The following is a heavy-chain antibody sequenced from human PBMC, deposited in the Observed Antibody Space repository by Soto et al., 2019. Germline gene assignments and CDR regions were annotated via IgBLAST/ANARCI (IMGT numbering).Heavy chain of an antibody. V-gene: IGHV3-53*01. J-gene: IGHJ4*02. CDR3: ASARGGGGY. Sequence: EVQLVESGGGLIQPGGSLRLSCAVSGFTVSNNYMSWVRQAPGKGLEGVSVIYSGGYTAYGDSVKGRFTISRDNSKNTPYPQKNSRRAADPALFSCASARGGGGYWGQGTLVTVSS. CDR1: GFTVSNNY. D-gene: IGHD3-10*01. CDR2: IYSGGYT.